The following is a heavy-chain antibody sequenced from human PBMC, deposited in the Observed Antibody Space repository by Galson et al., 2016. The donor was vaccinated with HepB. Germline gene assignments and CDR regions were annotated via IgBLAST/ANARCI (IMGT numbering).Heavy chain of an antibody. Sequence: SETLSLTCTVSRGSINSSGYYWGWIRQPPGKGLEWIGTIYYSGSTYYNPSLKSRVTISVDTPKNQFSLKVKSVTAADTAVYYCARHPAGASLTGYPDHWGQGTLVTVSS. CDR1: RGSINSSGYY. V-gene: IGHV4-39*01. CDR2: IYYSGST. J-gene: IGHJ4*02. CDR3: ARHPAGASLTGYPDH. D-gene: IGHD3-9*01.